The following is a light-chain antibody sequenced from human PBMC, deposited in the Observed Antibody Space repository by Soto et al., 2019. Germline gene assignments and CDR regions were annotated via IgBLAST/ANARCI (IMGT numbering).Light chain of an antibody. J-gene: IGKJ2*01. CDR2: GAS. Sequence: EIVMTQSPATLSVSPGERATLSCRASQSVSSNLAWYQQKPGQAPRLLIYGASTRATGIPARFSGSGSGTDFTLPISSLQSEDFAVSYCKQHTNRPRTFGQGTKLEIK. CDR3: KQHTNRPRT. CDR1: QSVSSN. V-gene: IGKV3-15*01.